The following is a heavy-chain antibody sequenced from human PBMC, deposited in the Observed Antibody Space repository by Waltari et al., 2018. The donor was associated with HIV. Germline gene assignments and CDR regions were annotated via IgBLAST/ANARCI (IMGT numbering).Heavy chain of an antibody. CDR1: GGTFSNYA. J-gene: IGHJ6*02. V-gene: IGHV1-69*12. CDR3: ATDHGGIAAASSQYYYDFVMDV. D-gene: IGHD6-13*01. CDR2: IIPSVGTA. Sequence: QVQLVQSGAEVKKPGSSVKVSCKASGGTFSNYAISWVRQAPGQGREWMGGIIPSVGTANYAENVQGRVTTTAEESTSTAYMELSSLRSEDTALYYCATDHGGIAAASSQYYYDFVMDVWGQGTTVTVSS.